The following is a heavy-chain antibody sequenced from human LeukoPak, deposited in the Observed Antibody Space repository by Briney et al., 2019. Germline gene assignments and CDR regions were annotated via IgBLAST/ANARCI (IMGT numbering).Heavy chain of an antibody. J-gene: IGHJ6*03. CDR1: GFTFSSYG. CDR2: IWYDGSNK. V-gene: IGHV3-33*01. D-gene: IGHD4-23*01. CDR3: ARGPIDGGNPQGYMDV. Sequence: GRSLRLSCAASGFTFSSYGMHWVRQAPGKGLEWVAVIWYDGSNKYYADSVKGRFTISRDNSKNTLYLQMNSLRAEDTAVYYCARGPIDGGNPQGYMDVWGKGTTVTVPS.